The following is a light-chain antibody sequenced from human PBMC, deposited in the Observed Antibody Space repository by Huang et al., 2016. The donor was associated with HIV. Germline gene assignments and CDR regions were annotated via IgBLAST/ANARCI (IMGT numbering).Light chain of an antibody. Sequence: EIVMTQSPATLSVSPGERATLSCRASQSVSSNLAWYQQNPGQAPRLLIYGASTRATGIPARFSGSGSGTEFTLTISSLQSEDFAVYYCQQYNNWPGTFGPGTKVDIK. CDR1: QSVSSN. CDR3: QQYNNWPGT. CDR2: GAS. V-gene: IGKV3-15*01. J-gene: IGKJ3*01.